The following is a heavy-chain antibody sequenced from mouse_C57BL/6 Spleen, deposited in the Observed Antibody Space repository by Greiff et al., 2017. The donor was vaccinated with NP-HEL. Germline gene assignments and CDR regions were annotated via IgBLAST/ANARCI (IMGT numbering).Heavy chain of an antibody. CDR1: GFTFSDYY. Sequence: EVMLVESEGGLVQPGSSMKLSCTASGFTFSDYYMAWVRQVPEKGLEWVANINYDGSSTYYLDSLKSRFIISRDNEKNILYLQMSSLKSEDTATYYCARYYGYFDVWGTGTTVTVSS. V-gene: IGHV5-16*01. CDR3: ARYYGYFDV. J-gene: IGHJ1*03. CDR2: INYDGSST. D-gene: IGHD1-1*02.